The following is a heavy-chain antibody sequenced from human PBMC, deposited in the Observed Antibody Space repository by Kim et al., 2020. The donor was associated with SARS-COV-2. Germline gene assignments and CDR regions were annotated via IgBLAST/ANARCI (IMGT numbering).Heavy chain of an antibody. D-gene: IGHD3-10*01. J-gene: IGHJ6*02. CDR2: IYSGGSST. V-gene: IGHV3-23*03. Sequence: GGSLRLSCAASGFTFSSYAMSWVRQAPGKGLEWVSVIYSGGSSTYYADSVKGRFTISRDNSKNTLYLQMNSLRAEDTAVYYCAKEERSYYYYGMDVWGQGTTVTVSS. CDR3: AKEERSYYYYGMDV. CDR1: GFTFSSYA.